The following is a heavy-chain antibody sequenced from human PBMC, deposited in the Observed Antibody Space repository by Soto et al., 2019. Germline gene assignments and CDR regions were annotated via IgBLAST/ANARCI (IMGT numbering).Heavy chain of an antibody. D-gene: IGHD1-1*01. V-gene: IGHV1-2*04. CDR1: GYTFTGYY. CDR3: ARDVGTASPYSFDY. CDR2: INPNSGGT. Sequence: ASVKVSCKASGYTFTGYYMHWVRQAPGQGLEWMGWINPNSGGTNYAQKFQGWVTMTRDTSISTAYMELSRLRSDDTAVYYCARDVGTASPYSFDYWGQGTLVTVSS. J-gene: IGHJ4*02.